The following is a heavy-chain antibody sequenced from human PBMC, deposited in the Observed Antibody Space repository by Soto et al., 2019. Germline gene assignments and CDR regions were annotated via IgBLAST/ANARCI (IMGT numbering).Heavy chain of an antibody. Sequence: ASGKVSCKASGYTFTSYGISWVRQAPGQGLEWMGWISAYNGNTNYAQKLQGRVTMTTDTSTSTAYMELRSLRSDDTAVYYCARDSDIVLVPAAHAGNYYYYMDVWGKGTTVTVSS. CDR3: ARDSDIVLVPAAHAGNYYYYMDV. V-gene: IGHV1-18*01. CDR1: GYTFTSYG. D-gene: IGHD2-2*01. CDR2: ISAYNGNT. J-gene: IGHJ6*03.